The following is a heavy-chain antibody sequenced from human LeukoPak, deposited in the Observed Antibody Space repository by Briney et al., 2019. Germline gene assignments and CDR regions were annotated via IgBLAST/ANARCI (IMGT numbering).Heavy chain of an antibody. CDR3: AKYFRYSSGWDYYYYGMDV. CDR1: GFTFSSYA. Sequence: GSLRLSCAASGFTFSSYAMSWVRQAPGKGLEWVSVISDNGGSTYYADSVKGRFTISRDNSKNTLYLQMNSLRAEDTAVYYCAKYFRYSSGWDYYYYGMDVWGQGTTVTVSS. D-gene: IGHD6-19*01. V-gene: IGHV3-23*01. CDR2: ISDNGGST. J-gene: IGHJ6*02.